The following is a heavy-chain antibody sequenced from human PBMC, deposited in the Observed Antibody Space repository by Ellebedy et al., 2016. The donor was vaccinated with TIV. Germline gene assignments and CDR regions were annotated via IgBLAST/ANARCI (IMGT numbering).Heavy chain of an antibody. Sequence: SQTLSLTCAISGDSVSSGGPTWNWIRQSPSRGLEWLGRTSYRSKWYYEYAVSVYRRITINPDTSKNQFSLQLNSVTPEDTAVYYCARYNSGWKIFDYWGQGTLVTVSS. CDR1: GDSVSSGGPT. CDR2: TSYRSKWYY. CDR3: ARYNSGWKIFDY. V-gene: IGHV6-1*01. J-gene: IGHJ4*02. D-gene: IGHD6-19*01.